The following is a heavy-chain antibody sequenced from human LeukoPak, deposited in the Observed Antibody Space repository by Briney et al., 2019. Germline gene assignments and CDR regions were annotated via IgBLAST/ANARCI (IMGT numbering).Heavy chain of an antibody. V-gene: IGHV3-15*01. CDR3: TTVGSRWGSSWYDRDFDY. CDR1: GFTFSNAW. CDR2: IKSKTDGGTT. J-gene: IGHJ4*02. Sequence: GGSLRLSCAASGFTFSNAWMSWVRQAPGKGLEWVGRIKSKTDGGTTDYAAPVKGRFTISRDDSKNTLYLQMNSLKTEHTAVYYCTTVGSRWGSSWYDRDFDYWGQGTLVTVSS. D-gene: IGHD6-13*01.